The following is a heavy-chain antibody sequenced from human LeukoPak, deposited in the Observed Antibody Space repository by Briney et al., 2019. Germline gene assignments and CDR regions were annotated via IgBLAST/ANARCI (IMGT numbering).Heavy chain of an antibody. CDR3: ARGYGSYSSSADRYYHHYMDV. Sequence: SETLSLTCTVSGASINSYYWNWIRQAPGKGLEWIGYVYYNGNTNYKPSLRSRVTISVDTSRTQFSLRLSSVTSADTAAYYCARGYGSYSSSADRYYHHYMDVWGRGTTVTVSS. D-gene: IGHD6-13*01. V-gene: IGHV4-59*01. CDR1: GASINSYY. CDR2: VYYNGNT. J-gene: IGHJ6*03.